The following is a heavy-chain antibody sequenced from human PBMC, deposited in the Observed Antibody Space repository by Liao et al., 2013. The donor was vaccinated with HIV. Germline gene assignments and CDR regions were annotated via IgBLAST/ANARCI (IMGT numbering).Heavy chain of an antibody. Sequence: QVQLQESGPGLVKPSETLSLTCTVSGDSISSAEYYWSWIRQPPGKGLEWIGYIYYSGSTYYNPSLKSRVTISVDTSKNQFSLRLSSVTAADTAVYYCARGRGTSAFDIWGQGTMVTVSS. V-gene: IGHV4-30-4*08. CDR3: ARGRGTSAFDI. CDR2: IYYSGST. CDR1: GDSISSAEYY. D-gene: IGHD1-1*01. J-gene: IGHJ3*02.